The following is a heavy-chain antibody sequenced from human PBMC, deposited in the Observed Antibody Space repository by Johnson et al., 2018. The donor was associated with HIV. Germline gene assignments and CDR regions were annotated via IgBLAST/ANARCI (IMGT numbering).Heavy chain of an antibody. V-gene: IGHV3-30-3*01. CDR3: ARDKYPPTAAAGTDAFDI. CDR1: GFSFSDSA. D-gene: IGHD6-13*01. J-gene: IGHJ3*02. Sequence: QMLLVESGGGVVQPWRSLRLSCAASGFSFSDSAMHWVRQAPGKGLEWVAVISFDGSTIYYANSVEGRFTISRDNSKNTLYLQMNSLRAEETAVYYCARDKYPPTAAAGTDAFDIWGQGTMVTVSS. CDR2: ISFDGSTI.